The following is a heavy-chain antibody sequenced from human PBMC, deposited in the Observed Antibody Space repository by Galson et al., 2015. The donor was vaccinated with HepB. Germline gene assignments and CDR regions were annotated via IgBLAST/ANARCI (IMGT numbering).Heavy chain of an antibody. V-gene: IGHV3-33*01. J-gene: IGHJ4*02. CDR3: ARDLGRGKYHDF. CDR2: IGHDGSYK. CDR1: GSSSSDYG. Sequence: SLRLSCAASGSSSSDYGMHWVRQAPGKGLEWAAVIGHDGSYKNYADSMKGRFTISRDNSKNTLFLQMNSLRTEDTAVYYCARDLGRGKYHDFWGQGTLVTVSS. D-gene: IGHD2-2*01.